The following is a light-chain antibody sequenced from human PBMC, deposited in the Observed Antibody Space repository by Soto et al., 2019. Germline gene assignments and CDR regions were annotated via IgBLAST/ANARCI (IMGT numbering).Light chain of an antibody. CDR1: QNVHSD. J-gene: IGKJ2*01. CDR3: LQHNSYPYT. Sequence: DIQMTQSPSSLSASVGDRVTITCRASQNVHSDLNWYQQKPGKAPKRLIFAASSLQSGVPSRFSGSGSGTEFTLTISSLQPEDFATYYCLQHNSYPYTFGQGTKVDIK. CDR2: AAS. V-gene: IGKV1-17*01.